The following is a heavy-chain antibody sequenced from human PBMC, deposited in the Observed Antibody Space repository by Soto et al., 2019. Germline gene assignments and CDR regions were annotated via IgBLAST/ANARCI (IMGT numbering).Heavy chain of an antibody. CDR2: ISSGGNTI. CDR1: GXTFSDYY. Sequence: GSLRLACAASGXTFSDYYMSWIRQAPGKGLEWFSYISSGGNTINYADSVKGRFTISRDNAKNSLFLQMDSLRAEDTAVYYCARGGVYYDTSGYNAFDIWGQGTMGTVS. J-gene: IGHJ3*02. V-gene: IGHV3-11*01. CDR3: ARGGVYYDTSGYNAFDI. D-gene: IGHD3-22*01.